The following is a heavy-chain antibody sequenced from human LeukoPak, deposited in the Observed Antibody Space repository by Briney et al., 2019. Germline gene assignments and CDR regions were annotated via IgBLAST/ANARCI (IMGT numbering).Heavy chain of an antibody. V-gene: IGHV3-23*01. Sequence: GGSLRLSCAASGFTFRSFAMSWVRQAPGKGLEWVSGIIGSGRTTFYADSVKGRFTISRDNSKNTLYLQVNSLRAEDTAIYYCAKKEGDTYFSWYMDVWGKGTTVTVSS. CDR2: IIGSGRTT. CDR1: GFTFRSFA. CDR3: AKKEGDTYFSWYMDV. J-gene: IGHJ6*03. D-gene: IGHD2-21*01.